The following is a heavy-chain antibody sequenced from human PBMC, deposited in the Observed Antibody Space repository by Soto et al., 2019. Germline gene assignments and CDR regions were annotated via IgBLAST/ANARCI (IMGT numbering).Heavy chain of an antibody. J-gene: IGHJ6*03. CDR3: ARLNGGYYYYMGV. V-gene: IGHV4-59*08. CDR2: IYYSGST. Sequence: SETLSLTCTVSGGSISSYYWSWIRQPPGKGLEWIGYIYYSGSTNYNPSLKSRVTISVDTSKNQFSLKLSSVTAADTAVYYCARLNGGYYYYMGVWGKGTTVTVSS. CDR1: GGSISSYY.